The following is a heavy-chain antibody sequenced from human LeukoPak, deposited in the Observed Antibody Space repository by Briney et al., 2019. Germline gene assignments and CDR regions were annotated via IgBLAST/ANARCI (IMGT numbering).Heavy chain of an antibody. CDR3: AKDYGPEYASGSSYFDS. CDR2: IVHDGRNK. CDR1: GFTFRTYG. D-gene: IGHD3-10*01. Sequence: GGSLRPSCAASGFTFRTYGMHWVRQAPGKGLEWVAVIVHDGRNKYYGDSVKGRFTISRDNSKNMVYLQMNSLRAEDTARYYCAKDYGPEYASGSSYFDSWGQGTPVTVSS. J-gene: IGHJ4*02. V-gene: IGHV3-30*02.